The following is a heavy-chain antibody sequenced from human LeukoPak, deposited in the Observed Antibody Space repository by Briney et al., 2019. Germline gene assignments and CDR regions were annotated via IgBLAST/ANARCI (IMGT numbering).Heavy chain of an antibody. CDR3: AKGQGTTLDYYYMDV. D-gene: IGHD1-1*01. V-gene: IGHV3-23*01. J-gene: IGHJ6*03. Sequence: PSGGSLRLSCAASGFTFSSYGMHWVRQAPGKGLEWVSAISGSGGSTYYADSVKGRFTISRDNSKNTLYLQMNSLRAEDTAVYYCAKGQGTTLDYYYMDVWGKGTTVTVSS. CDR2: ISGSGGST. CDR1: GFTFSSYG.